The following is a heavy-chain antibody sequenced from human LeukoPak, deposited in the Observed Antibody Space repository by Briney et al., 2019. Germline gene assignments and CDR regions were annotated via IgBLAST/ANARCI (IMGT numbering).Heavy chain of an antibody. CDR2: ITSSSSYI. J-gene: IGHJ4*02. CDR1: GFTFSSYW. CDR3: ARASAGTLDLLDY. Sequence: GGSLRLSCAASGFTFSSYWMNWVRQAPGKGLEWVSSITSSSSYIYYADSLKGRFTISRDNAKNSLFLQMNSLRVEDTAVYYCARASAGTLDLLDYWGQGTLVTVSS. V-gene: IGHV3-21*01. D-gene: IGHD6-13*01.